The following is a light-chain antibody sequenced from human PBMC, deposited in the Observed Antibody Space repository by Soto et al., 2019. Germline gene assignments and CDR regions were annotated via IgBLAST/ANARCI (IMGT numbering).Light chain of an antibody. CDR2: DVS. Sequence: QSALTQPRSVSGSPGQSVTISCTGTSSDVGGYNHVSWYKQHPGKAPKFIIYDVSKRPSGVPDRFSGSKSGNTASLTISGLQAEDEADYYCCSYAGSYTWVFGGGTQLTVL. J-gene: IGLJ3*02. CDR3: CSYAGSYTWV. V-gene: IGLV2-11*01. CDR1: SSDVGGYNH.